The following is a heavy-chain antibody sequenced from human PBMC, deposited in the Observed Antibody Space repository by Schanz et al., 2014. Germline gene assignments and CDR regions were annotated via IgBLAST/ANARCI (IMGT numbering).Heavy chain of an antibody. V-gene: IGHV3-7*01. CDR1: GSTFNVYW. CDR3: VRIYSGYSGGYLDY. CDR2: IKHDGGEK. D-gene: IGHD5-12*01. Sequence: EGQLVESGGGLVRPGGSLRLSCVASGSTFNVYWMSWVRQAPGKGLEWVANIKHDGGEKYYVDSLKGRFTISRDNAKNALYLQVSSLRAEDTAVYYCVRIYSGYSGGYLDYWGQGTLVTVSS. J-gene: IGHJ4*02.